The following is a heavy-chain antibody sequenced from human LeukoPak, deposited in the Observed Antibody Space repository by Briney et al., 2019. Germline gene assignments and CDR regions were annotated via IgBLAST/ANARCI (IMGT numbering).Heavy chain of an antibody. D-gene: IGHD5-18*01. CDR3: ARTGYNYGTPLNN. CDR1: GFTFSSYA. V-gene: IGHV3-23*01. Sequence: GGSLRLSCAASGFTFSSYAMSWVRQAPGKGLEWVSGITYGDGSTYYADSLKGRFTISRDNSKNTLYLQMNSLRAEDTAVYYWARTGYNYGTPLNNWGQGTLVTVSS. J-gene: IGHJ4*02. CDR2: ITYGDGST.